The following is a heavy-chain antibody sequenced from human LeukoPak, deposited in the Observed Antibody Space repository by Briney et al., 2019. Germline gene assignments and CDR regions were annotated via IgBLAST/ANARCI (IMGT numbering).Heavy chain of an antibody. CDR3: ANSGVARLKGYFDY. V-gene: IGHV1-24*01. J-gene: IGHJ4*02. D-gene: IGHD2-15*01. CDR1: GYTFTSYD. CDR2: FDPEDGET. Sequence: ASVKVSYKASGYTFTSYDINWVRQAPGKGLEWMGGFDPEDGETIYAQKFQGRVTMTEDTSTDTAYMELSSLRSEDTAVYYCANSGVARLKGYFDYWGQGTLVTVSS.